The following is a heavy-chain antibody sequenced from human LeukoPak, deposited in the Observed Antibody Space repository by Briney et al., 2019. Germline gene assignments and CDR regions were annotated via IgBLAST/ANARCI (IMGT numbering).Heavy chain of an antibody. CDR2: IYHSGTT. D-gene: IGHD4-17*01. J-gene: IGHJ4*02. CDR3: ARLNTLTYYFDF. V-gene: IGHV4-4*02. CDR1: GGSISSSNW. Sequence: PWGTLSLTSAVSGGSISSSNWWSWVRQPPGKGLEWIGEIYHSGTTKYNPSLKSRVTISVDKSKNQFSLKLTSVTAADTAIYYCARLNTLTYYFDFWGQGTLVTVSS.